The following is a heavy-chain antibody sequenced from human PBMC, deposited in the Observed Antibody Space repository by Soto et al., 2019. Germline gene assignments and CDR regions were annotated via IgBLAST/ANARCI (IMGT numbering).Heavy chain of an antibody. J-gene: IGHJ4*02. CDR2: IKSKADGGTT. CDR3: TTRGASSTSWVLLFDY. CDR1: GFTFSNAW. V-gene: IGHV3-15*01. Sequence: PGGSLRLSCAASGFTFSNAWMSWVRQAPGKGLEWVGRIKSKADGGTTDYAAPVKGRFTISRDDSKNTLYLQMNSLKTEDTAVYYCTTRGASSTSWVLLFDYWGQGTLVTVSS. D-gene: IGHD2-2*01.